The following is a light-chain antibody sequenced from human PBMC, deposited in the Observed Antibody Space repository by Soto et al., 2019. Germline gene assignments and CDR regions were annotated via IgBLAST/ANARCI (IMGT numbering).Light chain of an antibody. CDR1: SSNIGNNY. J-gene: IGLJ2*01. CDR2: ATD. Sequence: QSVLTQTPSMSAAPGQKVTISCAGSSSNIGNNYVSWDHQLPGTAPKLLIYATDKLPSGVPDRVSGSKSGASATLGITGLQTGDEDDYYCGTWDTSLSAGVFGGGTKLTVL. V-gene: IGLV1-51*01. CDR3: GTWDTSLSAGV.